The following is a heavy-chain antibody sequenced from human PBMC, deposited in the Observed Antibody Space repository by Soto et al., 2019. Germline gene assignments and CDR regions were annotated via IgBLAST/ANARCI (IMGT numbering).Heavy chain of an antibody. J-gene: IGHJ4*02. D-gene: IGHD2-21*02. CDR3: ARGDSAY. Sequence: QVLLVQSGAEVKKPGASVKVSCKASGYTFTNFDITWVRQAPGQGPEWMGWISAYNGNTSYAQKLQGRVTMTTDTSTTTAYMELRSLRSGDTAVYYCARGDSAYWGQGTLVTVSS. V-gene: IGHV1-18*01. CDR1: GYTFTNFD. CDR2: ISAYNGNT.